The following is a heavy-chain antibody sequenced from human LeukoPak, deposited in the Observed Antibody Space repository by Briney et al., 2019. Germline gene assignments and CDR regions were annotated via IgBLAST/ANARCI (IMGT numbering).Heavy chain of an antibody. CDR2: INPDSGVR. J-gene: IGHJ4*02. V-gene: IGHV1-2*02. D-gene: IGHD5-24*01. Sequence: ASVTVSCEASGYTFSGYYIHWVRHRPGQGLEWMGWINPDSGVRNYAQKFQDRVTMTRDTSITTAYMALSRLMSDDTAMYYCARGHASRSLQSPEYYFDYWGQGTLVTVSS. CDR1: GYTFSGYY. CDR3: ARGHASRSLQSPEYYFDY.